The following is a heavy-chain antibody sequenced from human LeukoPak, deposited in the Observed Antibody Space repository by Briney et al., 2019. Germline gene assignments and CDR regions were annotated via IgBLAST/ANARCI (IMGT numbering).Heavy chain of an antibody. CDR2: LNSDGSST. V-gene: IGHV3-74*01. J-gene: IGHJ6*02. CDR1: GFTFSSYW. CDR3: AREIYGMDV. Sequence: PGGSLRLSCAASGFTFSSYWMHWVRQAPGKGLVWVSRLNSDGSSTSYADSVKGRFTISRDNAKNTLYLHMNSLRAGDTAVYYCAREIYGMDVWGQGTTVTVSS.